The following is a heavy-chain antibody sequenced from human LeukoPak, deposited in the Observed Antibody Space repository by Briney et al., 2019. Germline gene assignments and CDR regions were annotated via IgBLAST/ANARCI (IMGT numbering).Heavy chain of an antibody. Sequence: ASVKVFCKASGYTFPGYYMHWVRQAPGQRPELMGWNNPNSGGKNYAQKFQGKVTMSRDMSISTAYMELSRLISDDTAVYYCARDHLYYDFWSGSHHNWFDPWGQGTLVTVSS. J-gene: IGHJ5*02. CDR2: NNPNSGGK. D-gene: IGHD3-3*01. CDR3: ARDHLYYDFWSGSHHNWFDP. CDR1: GYTFPGYY. V-gene: IGHV1-2*02.